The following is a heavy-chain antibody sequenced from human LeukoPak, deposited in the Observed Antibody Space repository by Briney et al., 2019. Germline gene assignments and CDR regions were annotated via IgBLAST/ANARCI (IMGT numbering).Heavy chain of an antibody. Sequence: GASVKVSCKASGYTFTGYYMHWVRQAPGQGLEWMGWINPNSGGTNYAQKFQGRVTMTRDTSISTAYMELGRLRSDDTAVYYCAKIRTFTVTTNPEFDYWGQGTLVTVSS. D-gene: IGHD4-17*01. J-gene: IGHJ4*02. CDR1: GYTFTGYY. CDR3: AKIRTFTVTTNPEFDY. V-gene: IGHV1-2*02. CDR2: INPNSGGT.